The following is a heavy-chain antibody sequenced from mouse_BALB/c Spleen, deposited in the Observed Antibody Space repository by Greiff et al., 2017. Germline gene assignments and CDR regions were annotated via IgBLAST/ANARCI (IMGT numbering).Heavy chain of an antibody. CDR2: IRLKSNNYAT. CDR3: TRPSGGVMDY. J-gene: IGHJ4*01. V-gene: IGHV6-6*02. Sequence: EVKLVESGGGLVQPGGSMKLSCVASGFTFSNYWMNWVRQSPEKGLEWVAEIRLKSNNYATHYAESVKGRFTISRDDSKSSVYLQMNNLRAEDTGIYYCTRPSGGVMDYWGQGTSVTVSS. CDR1: GFTFSNYW.